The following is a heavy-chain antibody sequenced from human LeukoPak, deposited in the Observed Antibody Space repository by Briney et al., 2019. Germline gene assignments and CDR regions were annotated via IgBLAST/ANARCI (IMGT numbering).Heavy chain of an antibody. CDR2: IYRDGST. CDR1: GFIFSNNY. J-gene: IGHJ3*02. D-gene: IGHD1-26*01. V-gene: IGHV3-53*01. CDR3: AKDVVGAEGSFEM. Sequence: GGSLRLSCAASGFIFSNNYMNWVRQAPGKGLEWVSIIYRDGSTYYSDSVQGRFTVSRDNSQNTLYLQMHSLRTDDTAIYYCAKDVVGAEGSFEMWGQGTMVTVSS.